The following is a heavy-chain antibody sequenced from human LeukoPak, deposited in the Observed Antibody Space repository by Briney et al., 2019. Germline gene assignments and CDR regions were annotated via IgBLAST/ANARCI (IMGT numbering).Heavy chain of an antibody. CDR2: INHSGST. J-gene: IGHJ4*02. CDR1: GGSFSGYY. CDR3: TRYTNTWGYFDY. D-gene: IGHD6-13*01. Sequence: PSETLSLTCAVYGGSFSGYYWSWIRQPPGKGLEWIGEINHSGSTNYNPSLKSRVTISLDTSKKQFSLKLNSLTAADTAVYYCTRYTNTWGYFDYWGQGTLVTVSS. V-gene: IGHV4-34*03.